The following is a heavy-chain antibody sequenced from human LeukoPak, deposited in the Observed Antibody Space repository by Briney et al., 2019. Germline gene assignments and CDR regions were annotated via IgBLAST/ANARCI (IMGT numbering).Heavy chain of an antibody. CDR1: GFTFSSYG. CDR3: ARDMIHRGGLYSSSYFYY. CDR2: INWNGGST. D-gene: IGHD6-6*01. J-gene: IGHJ4*02. Sequence: PGGSLRLSCAASGFTFSSYGMSWVRQAPGKGLEWVSGINWNGGSTGYADSVKGRFTISRDNAKNSLYLQMNSLRAEDTALYYCARDMIHRGGLYSSSYFYYWGQGTLVTVSS. V-gene: IGHV3-20*04.